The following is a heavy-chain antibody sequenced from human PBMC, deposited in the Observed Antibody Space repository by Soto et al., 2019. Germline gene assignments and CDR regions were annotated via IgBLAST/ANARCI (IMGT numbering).Heavy chain of an antibody. J-gene: IGHJ4*02. CDR1: GGSISSGYYY. Sequence: SETLSLTCTVSGGSISSGYYYWSRLRPPPRKGLEWIGYIYYSGSTYYTPSLKSRVTISVDTSKNPFSLKLSSVTAADTAVYYCARGIENTAIVIDYWGQGTLVTVSS. CDR3: ARGIENTAIVIDY. D-gene: IGHD5-18*01. CDR2: IYYSGST. V-gene: IGHV4-30-4*01.